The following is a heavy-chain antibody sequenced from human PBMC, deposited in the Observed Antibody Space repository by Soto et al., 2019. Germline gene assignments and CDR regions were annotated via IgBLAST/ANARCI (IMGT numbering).Heavy chain of an antibody. CDR3: ARDRTMDNWNYVVPYYYYYGMDV. CDR1: GYTFTGYY. J-gene: IGHJ6*02. D-gene: IGHD1-7*01. V-gene: IGHV1-2*04. Sequence: ASVKVSCKASGYTFTGYYMHWVRQAPGQGLEWMGWINPNSGGTNYAQKFQGWVTMTRDTSISTAYMELSRLRSDDTAVYYCARDRTMDNWNYVVPYYYYYGMDVWGQGTTVTVSS. CDR2: INPNSGGT.